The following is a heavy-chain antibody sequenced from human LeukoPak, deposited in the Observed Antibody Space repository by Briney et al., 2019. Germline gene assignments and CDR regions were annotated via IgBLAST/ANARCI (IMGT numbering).Heavy chain of an antibody. V-gene: IGHV5-51*01. CDR2: IYPGDSDT. CDR3: ARRAYSYGPNAFDY. Sequence: GASLKISCKGSGYSFTSYWIGWVRQLPGKGLEWMGIIYPGDSDTRYSPSFQGQVTISADKSISTAYLQWSSLKASDTAMYYCARRAYSYGPNAFDYWGQGTLVTVSS. D-gene: IGHD5-18*01. CDR1: GYSFTSYW. J-gene: IGHJ4*02.